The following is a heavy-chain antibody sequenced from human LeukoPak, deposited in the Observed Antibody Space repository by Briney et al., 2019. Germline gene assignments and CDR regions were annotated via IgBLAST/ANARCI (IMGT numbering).Heavy chain of an antibody. V-gene: IGHV4-59*08. CDR3: ARLPERWLQLGAFDI. CDR2: IYYSGST. Sequence: SETLSLTCTVSGGSISSYYWSWIRQPPGKRLEWIGYIYYSGSTNYNPSLKSRVTISVDTSKNQFSLKLSSVTAADTAVYYCARLPERWLQLGAFDIWGQGTMVTVSS. CDR1: GGSISSYY. D-gene: IGHD5-24*01. J-gene: IGHJ3*02.